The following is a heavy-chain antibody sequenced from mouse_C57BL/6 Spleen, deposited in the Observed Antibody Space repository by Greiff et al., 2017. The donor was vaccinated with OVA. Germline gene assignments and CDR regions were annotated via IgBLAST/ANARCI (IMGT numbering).Heavy chain of an antibody. CDR3: ARSSGSSYYWYFDV. CDR2: IDPSDSYT. D-gene: IGHD1-1*01. V-gene: IGHV1-69*01. J-gene: IGHJ1*03. CDR1: GYTFTSYW. Sequence: QVQLKQPGAELVMPGASVKLSCKASGYTFTSYWMHWVKQRPGQGLEWIGEIDPSDSYTNYNQKFKGKSTLTVDKSSSTAYMQLSSLTSEDSAVYYCARSSGSSYYWYFDVWGTGTTVTVSS.